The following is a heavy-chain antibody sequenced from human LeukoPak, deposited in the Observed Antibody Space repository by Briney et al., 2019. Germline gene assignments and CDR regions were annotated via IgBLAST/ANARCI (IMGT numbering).Heavy chain of an antibody. CDR2: VYSGGST. Sequence: GGSLRLSCSASGFTFSSYAMHWVRQAPGKGLEWVSVVYSGGSTDYADSVKGRFTISRDNSKNTLYLQMNSLRAEDTAVYYCARSGYGVRYFDYWGQGTLVTVSS. CDR3: ARSGYGVRYFDY. V-gene: IGHV3-53*01. D-gene: IGHD4-17*01. J-gene: IGHJ4*02. CDR1: GFTFSSYA.